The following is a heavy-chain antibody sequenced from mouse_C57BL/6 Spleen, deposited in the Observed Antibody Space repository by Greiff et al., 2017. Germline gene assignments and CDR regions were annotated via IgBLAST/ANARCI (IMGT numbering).Heavy chain of an antibody. V-gene: IGHV5-12*01. Sequence: EVNVVESGGGLVQPGGSLKLSCAASGFTFSDYYMYWVRQTPEKRLEWVAYISNGGGSTYYPDTVKGRFTISRDNAKNTLYLQMSRLKSEDTAMYYCARSYYGNRYWYFDVWGTGTTVTVSS. CDR1: GFTFSDYY. J-gene: IGHJ1*03. CDR3: ARSYYGNRYWYFDV. CDR2: ISNGGGST. D-gene: IGHD2-10*01.